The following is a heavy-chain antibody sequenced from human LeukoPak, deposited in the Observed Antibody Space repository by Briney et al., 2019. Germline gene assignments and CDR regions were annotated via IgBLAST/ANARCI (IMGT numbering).Heavy chain of an antibody. J-gene: IGHJ4*02. CDR2: IYYSGST. CDR3: ARTDIVVVPAAFYFDY. CDR1: GGSISSYY. V-gene: IGHV4-59*01. D-gene: IGHD2-2*01. Sequence: PSETLSLTCTVSGGSISSYYWSWIRRPPGKGLEWIGYIYYSGSTNYNPSLKSRVTISVDTSKNQFSLKLSSVTAADTAVYYCARTDIVVVPAAFYFDYWGQGTLVTVSS.